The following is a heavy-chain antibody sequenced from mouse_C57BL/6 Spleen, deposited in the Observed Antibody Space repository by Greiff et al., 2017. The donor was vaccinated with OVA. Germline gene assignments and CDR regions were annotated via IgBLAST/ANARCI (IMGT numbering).Heavy chain of an antibody. J-gene: IGHJ3*01. CDR1: GYAFSSSW. D-gene: IGHD2-1*01. Sequence: QVQLKQSGPELVKPGASVKISCKASGYAFSSSWMNWVKQRPGKGLEWIGRIYPGDGDTNYNGKFKGKATLTADKSSSTAYMQLSSLTSEDSAVYFCAGGGNYGWFAYWGQGTLVTVSA. CDR2: IYPGDGDT. CDR3: AGGGNYGWFAY. V-gene: IGHV1-82*01.